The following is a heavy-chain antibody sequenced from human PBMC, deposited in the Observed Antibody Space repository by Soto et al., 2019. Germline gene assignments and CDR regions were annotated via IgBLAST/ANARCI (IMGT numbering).Heavy chain of an antibody. CDR1: GGSISSYY. Sequence: SETLSLTCTVSGGSISSYYWSWIRQPPGKGLEWIGYIYYSGSTNYNPSLKSRVTISVDTSKNQFSLKLSSVTAADTAVYYCARGGSLGSGWHNYYYYYGMVVWGQGTRVTASS. V-gene: IGHV4-59*01. J-gene: IGHJ6*02. D-gene: IGHD6-25*01. CDR3: ARGGSLGSGWHNYYYYYGMVV. CDR2: IYYSGST.